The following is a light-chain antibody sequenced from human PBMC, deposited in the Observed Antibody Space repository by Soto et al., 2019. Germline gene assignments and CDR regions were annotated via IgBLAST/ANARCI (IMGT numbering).Light chain of an antibody. V-gene: IGKV3-15*01. CDR2: GAS. J-gene: IGKJ4*01. CDR1: QSNSSN. CDR3: QQYNNWRLT. Sequence: ELVMTQSPATQSVSPGETTTLSCRASQSNSSNLAWYQHKPGQAPRLLIYGASTRATGIPARFSGSGSGTEFILTISSLQSEDFAVYSCQQYNNWRLTFGGGTKVEIK.